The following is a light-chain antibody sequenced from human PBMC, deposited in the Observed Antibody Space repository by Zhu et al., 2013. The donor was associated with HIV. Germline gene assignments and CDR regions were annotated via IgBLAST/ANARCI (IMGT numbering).Light chain of an antibody. Sequence: QSALTQPASVSGSPGQSITISCTGSNSDIGTYNHISWYQQHPGKAPKLIIYEVSHRPSGVSSRFSASKSDTSASLVITGLQTEDEAEYYCQSYDTTLSVYVVFGGGTKLTVL. J-gene: IGLJ2*01. CDR3: QSYDTTLSVYVV. CDR2: EVS. CDR1: NSDIGTYNH. V-gene: IGLV2-14*01.